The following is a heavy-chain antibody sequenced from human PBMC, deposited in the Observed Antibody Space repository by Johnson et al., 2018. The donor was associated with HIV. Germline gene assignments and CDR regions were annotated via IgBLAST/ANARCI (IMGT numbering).Heavy chain of an antibody. J-gene: IGHJ3*02. Sequence: QVQLVESGGGVVQPGRSLRLSCAASGFTFSSYGMHWVRQAPGKGLEWVAVISCDGSNTYYADSVKGRFTISRDNSKATQYLQRNSLRAEDTAVYYCARDFPSPLDAFDIWGQGTMVTVSS. CDR2: ISCDGSNT. V-gene: IGHV3-30*03. CDR3: ARDFPSPLDAFDI. CDR1: GFTFSSYG.